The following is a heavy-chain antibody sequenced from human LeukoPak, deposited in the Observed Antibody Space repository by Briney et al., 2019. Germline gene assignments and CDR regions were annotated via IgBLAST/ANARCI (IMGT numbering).Heavy chain of an antibody. D-gene: IGHD3-9*01. CDR3: AREEVARILRYFDWPTPGNSQLDY. CDR2: INQDGSEK. V-gene: IGHV3-7*03. J-gene: IGHJ4*02. Sequence: LSGGSLRLSCAASRFTFSSYWMSWVRQTPGKGLEWVANINQDGSEKYSVDSVKGRFTISRDNSKNSLYLQMNSLRADDTAVYYCAREEVARILRYFDWPTPGNSQLDYWGQGTLVTVSS. CDR1: RFTFSSYW.